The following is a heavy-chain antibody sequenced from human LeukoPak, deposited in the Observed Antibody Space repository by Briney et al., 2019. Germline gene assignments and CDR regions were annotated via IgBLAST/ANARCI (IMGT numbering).Heavy chain of an antibody. CDR1: GFTFSSYW. Sequence: GGSLRLSRAASGFTFSSYWMSWVRQAPGKGLEWVANIKPDGTTKFYVDSVKGRFTISRDNALNSLYLQMNSLRAEDTAIYYCARSIPYGTTWYGRSDYWGQGTLVTVSS. CDR2: IKPDGTTK. J-gene: IGHJ4*02. V-gene: IGHV3-7*03. D-gene: IGHD6-13*01. CDR3: ARSIPYGTTWYGRSDY.